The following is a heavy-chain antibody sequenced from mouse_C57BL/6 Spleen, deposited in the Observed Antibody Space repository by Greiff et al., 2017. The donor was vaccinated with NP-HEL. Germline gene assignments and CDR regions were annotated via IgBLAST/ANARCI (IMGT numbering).Heavy chain of an antibody. CDR3: ARRDYYGSSYDWYFDV. J-gene: IGHJ1*03. V-gene: IGHV1-19*01. D-gene: IGHD1-1*01. CDR2: INPYNGGT. CDR1: GYTFTDYY. Sequence: EVQLRQSGPVLVKPGASVKMSCKASGYTFTDYYMNWVKQSHGKSLEWIGVINPYNGGTSYNQKFKGKATLTVDKSSSTAYMELNSLTSEDSAVYYCARRDYYGSSYDWYFDVWGTGTTVTVSS.